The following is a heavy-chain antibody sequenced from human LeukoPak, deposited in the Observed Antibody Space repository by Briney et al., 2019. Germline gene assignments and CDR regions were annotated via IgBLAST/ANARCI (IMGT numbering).Heavy chain of an antibody. Sequence: GGSLRLSCAASGFTFSSYAMSWVRQAPGKGLEWVSAISGSGGSTYYADSVKGRFTISRDNSKNTLYLQMNSLRAEDTAVYYCAKDRRYDSSGYYYRFDPWGQGTLVTVSS. CDR1: GFTFSSYA. CDR3: AKDRRYDSSGYYYRFDP. CDR2: ISGSGGST. J-gene: IGHJ5*02. D-gene: IGHD3-22*01. V-gene: IGHV3-23*01.